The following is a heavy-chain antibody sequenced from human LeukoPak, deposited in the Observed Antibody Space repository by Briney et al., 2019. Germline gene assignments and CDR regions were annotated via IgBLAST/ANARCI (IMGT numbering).Heavy chain of an antibody. CDR3: ARWARYTSGWYWGPFDY. J-gene: IGHJ4*02. CDR1: GGTFSSHA. D-gene: IGHD6-19*01. V-gene: IGHV1-69*01. CDR2: IIPISGTS. Sequence: SVKVSCKASGGTFSSHAISWVRQAPGQGLEWMGAIIPISGTSNYAQKFRGRVTITADESTSTAYMELSSLRSEDTAVFYCARWARYTSGWYWGPFDYWGQGTLVTVSS.